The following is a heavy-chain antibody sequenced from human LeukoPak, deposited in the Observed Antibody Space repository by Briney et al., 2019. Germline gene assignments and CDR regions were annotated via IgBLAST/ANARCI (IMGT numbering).Heavy chain of an antibody. J-gene: IGHJ6*03. V-gene: IGHV3-21*01. Sequence: GGSLRLSCAASGFTFSSYSMNWVRQAPGKGLEWVSSISSSSSYIYYADSVKGRFTISRDNAKNSLYLQMNSLRAEDTAVYYCARANFWSGRAHMDVWGKGTTVTVSS. CDR1: GFTFSSYS. CDR2: ISSSSSYI. CDR3: ARANFWSGRAHMDV. D-gene: IGHD3-3*01.